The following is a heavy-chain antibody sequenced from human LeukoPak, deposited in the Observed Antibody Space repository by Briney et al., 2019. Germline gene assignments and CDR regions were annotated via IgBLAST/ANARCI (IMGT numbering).Heavy chain of an antibody. D-gene: IGHD2-15*01. J-gene: IGHJ5*02. CDR3: ARDHCSGGSCYWFDP. V-gene: IGHV1-69*13. Sequence: GASVKVSCKPSVGTFSSYAISWVRQAPGQGLEWMGGIFLIFGTANYAQKFQGRVTITADESTSTAYMELSSLRSEDTAVYYCARDHCSGGSCYWFDPWGQGTLVTVSS. CDR1: VGTFSSYA. CDR2: IFLIFGTA.